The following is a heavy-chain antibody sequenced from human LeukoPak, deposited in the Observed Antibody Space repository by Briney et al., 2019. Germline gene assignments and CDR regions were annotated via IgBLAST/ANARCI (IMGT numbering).Heavy chain of an antibody. Sequence: GGSLGLPCAASGSPFSGYGMHWVRKAPAKGLGGVEFLRYDGSNKYYADSVKGRFTISRDNSKNTLYLQMNSLRAEDTAVYYCAKDLDATLYDFWSGETIWGQGTMVTVSS. V-gene: IGHV3-30*02. J-gene: IGHJ3*02. CDR1: GSPFSGYG. CDR3: AKDLDATLYDFWSGETI. D-gene: IGHD3-3*01. CDR2: LRYDGSNK.